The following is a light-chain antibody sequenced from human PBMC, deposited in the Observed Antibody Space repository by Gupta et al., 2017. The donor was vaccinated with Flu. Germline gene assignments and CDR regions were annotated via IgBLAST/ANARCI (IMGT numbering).Light chain of an antibody. Sequence: ATLALSPGERSTLSCRASQSVSSYLVWYQQKPGQAPRLLIYDASNRDTGIPARFSGSGCGTDFTLTISSREHEDFAVYYCQQRSNWPPFTFGGGTKVEIK. CDR1: QSVSSY. CDR3: QQRSNWPPFT. J-gene: IGKJ4*01. V-gene: IGKV3-11*01. CDR2: DAS.